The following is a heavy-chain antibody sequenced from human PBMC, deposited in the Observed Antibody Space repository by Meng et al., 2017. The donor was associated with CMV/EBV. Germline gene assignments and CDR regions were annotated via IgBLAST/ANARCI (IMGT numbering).Heavy chain of an antibody. V-gene: IGHV3-23*01. J-gene: IGHJ4*02. D-gene: IGHD3-3*01. CDR1: GFTFSSYE. CDR2: IGGSGDNT. Sequence: GGSLRLSCAASGFTFSSYEMNWVRQAPGKGLEWVSTIGGSGDNTYYADSVKGRFTISRDNSMNTLYLQMSSLRAEDTAVYYCAKGDHYDFWSGYYTKDVGFFDYWGQGTLVTVSS. CDR3: AKGDHYDFWSGYYTKDVGFFDY.